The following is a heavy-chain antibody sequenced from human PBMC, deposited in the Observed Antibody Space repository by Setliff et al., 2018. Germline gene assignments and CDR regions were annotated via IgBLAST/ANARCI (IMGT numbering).Heavy chain of an antibody. J-gene: IGHJ4*02. V-gene: IGHV5-51*01. Sequence: GESLKISCKGSGYSFTSYWIGWVRQMPGKGLEWMGIIYPGDSDTRYSPSFQGQVTISRDNAKNTLYLQMNSLRAEDTAVYYCATVHSSGWYVGYWGQGTLVTVSS. CDR2: IYPGDSDT. CDR1: GYSFTSYW. CDR3: ATVHSSGWYVGY. D-gene: IGHD6-19*01.